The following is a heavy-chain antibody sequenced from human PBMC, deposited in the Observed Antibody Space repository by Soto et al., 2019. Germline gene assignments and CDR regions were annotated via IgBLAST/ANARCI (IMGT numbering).Heavy chain of an antibody. D-gene: IGHD3-22*01. V-gene: IGHV1-18*04. CDR1: GYTFTSYG. CDR3: ARTDPILYDSSGYYFLDGMDV. Sequence: ASVKVSCKASGYTFTSYGISWVRQAPGQGLEWMGWISAYNGNTNYAQKLQGRVTMTTDTSTSTAYMELRSLRSDGTAVYYCARTDPILYDSSGYYFLDGMDVWGQGTTVTVSS. CDR2: ISAYNGNT. J-gene: IGHJ6*02.